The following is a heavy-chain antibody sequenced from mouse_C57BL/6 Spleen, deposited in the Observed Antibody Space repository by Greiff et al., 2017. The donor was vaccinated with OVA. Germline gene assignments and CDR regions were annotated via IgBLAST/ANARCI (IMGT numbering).Heavy chain of an antibody. D-gene: IGHD2-2*01. V-gene: IGHV1-69*01. J-gene: IGHJ3*01. Sequence: QVQLQQSGAELVMPGASVKLSCKASGYTFTSYWMHWVKQRPGQGLEWIGEIDPSDSYTNYNQKFKGKSTLTVDKSSSTADMQLSSLTSEDSAVYYCARGGGYDEFAYWGQGTLVTVSA. CDR1: GYTFTSYW. CDR3: ARGGGYDEFAY. CDR2: IDPSDSYT.